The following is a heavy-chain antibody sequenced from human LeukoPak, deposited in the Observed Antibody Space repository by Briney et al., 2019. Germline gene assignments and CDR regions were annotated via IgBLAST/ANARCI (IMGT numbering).Heavy chain of an antibody. CDR2: ISSGSTYM. J-gene: IGHJ3*02. CDR1: GFTFSSYA. V-gene: IGHV3-21*01. CDR3: GRVGGRSKAAKGDAFDI. D-gene: IGHD6-6*01. Sequence: GGSLRLSCAASGFTFSSYAMNWVRQAPGKGLEWVSSISSGSTYMYYADSVKGRFTISRDNAQNSMYLQMNSLRAEDTAVYYCGRVGGRSKAAKGDAFDIWGQGTMVTVSS.